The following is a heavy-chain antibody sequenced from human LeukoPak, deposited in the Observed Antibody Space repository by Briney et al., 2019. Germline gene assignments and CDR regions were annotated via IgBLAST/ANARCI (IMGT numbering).Heavy chain of an antibody. Sequence: PGGSLGLSCTASGFTFSSYAMSWVRQAPGKGLEWVSAISGSGGSTYYADSVKGRFTISRDNSKNTLYLQMNSLRAEDTAVYYCAKDGNPGLPRFLEWLLYPFDYWGQGTLVTVSS. D-gene: IGHD3-3*01. V-gene: IGHV3-23*01. CDR2: ISGSGGST. J-gene: IGHJ4*02. CDR3: AKDGNPGLPRFLEWLLYPFDY. CDR1: GFTFSSYA.